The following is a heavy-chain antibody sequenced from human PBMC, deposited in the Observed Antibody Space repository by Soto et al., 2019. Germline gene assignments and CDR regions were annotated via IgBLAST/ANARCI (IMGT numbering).Heavy chain of an antibody. Sequence: GGSLRLSCAASGFTFGTYAMHWVRQAPGKGLEYVAVISSDGRNTYYANSVKGRFTISRDNSKNTLYLQMNSLRAEDMAVYYCARDRCTNGVCYAPSDYWGQGIRVTVSS. CDR2: ISSDGRNT. CDR3: ARDRCTNGVCYAPSDY. J-gene: IGHJ4*02. D-gene: IGHD2-8*01. V-gene: IGHV3-64*01. CDR1: GFTFGTYA.